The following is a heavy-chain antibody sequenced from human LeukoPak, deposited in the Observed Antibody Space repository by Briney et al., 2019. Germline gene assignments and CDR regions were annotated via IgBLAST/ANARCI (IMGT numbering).Heavy chain of an antibody. CDR1: GYSFTNYW. CDR2: IYPGDSDT. D-gene: IGHD1-26*01. Sequence: GESLKISCTGSGYSFTNYWIGWVRQMPGKGLEWMGIIYPGDSDTRYSPSFQGQVTLSADKSISTAYLQWSSLKASDTAMYYCARLLPVGATRLFYYMDVWGEGTTVTVSS. CDR3: ARLLPVGATRLFYYMDV. V-gene: IGHV5-51*01. J-gene: IGHJ6*03.